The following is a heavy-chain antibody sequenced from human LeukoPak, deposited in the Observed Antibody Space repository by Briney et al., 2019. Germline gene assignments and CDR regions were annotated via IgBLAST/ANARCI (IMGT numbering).Heavy chain of an antibody. J-gene: IGHJ4*02. CDR2: IYWNDIGR. D-gene: IGHD2-15*01. Sequence: PGGSLRLSCATSGFTFDDYGMSWVRQAPGKGLEWVSGIYWNDIGRGYTDSVKGRFTISRDKAKNSVYLQMNSLRAEDTALYYCARDPSYCGGGSCYPYFDLWGQGTLVTVSS. V-gene: IGHV3-20*04. CDR3: ARDPSYCGGGSCYPYFDL. CDR1: GFTFDDYG.